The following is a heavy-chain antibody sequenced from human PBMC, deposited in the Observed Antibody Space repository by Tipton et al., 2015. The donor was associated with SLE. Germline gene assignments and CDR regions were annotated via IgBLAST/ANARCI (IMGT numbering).Heavy chain of an antibody. V-gene: IGHV3-9*01. D-gene: IGHD2-2*01. CDR3: ARGIDPTSSRISDY. CDR1: GFTFDDSG. CDR2: ISWNGVSR. Sequence: SLRLSCEASGFTFDDSGMHWVRQPPGKGLEWVSGISWNGVSRGYAESVKGRFTISRDNAKNILYLQMNSLRVEDTALYYCARGIDPTSSRISDYWGQGTLLSVSS. J-gene: IGHJ4*02.